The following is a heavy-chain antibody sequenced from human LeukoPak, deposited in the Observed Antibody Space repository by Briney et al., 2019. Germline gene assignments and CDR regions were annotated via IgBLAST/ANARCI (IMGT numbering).Heavy chain of an antibody. CDR1: GDDFSRSW. J-gene: IGHJ5*02. Sequence: GESLKISCQVSGDDFSRSWIGWVRQVAGKGLDWMGIIFPEDSDTRYSPSFQGHVTFSADKPTNTAYLHWDSLRASDTAIYFCARHALPRYASTQPFGAWGQGTRVTVSS. V-gene: IGHV5-51*01. D-gene: IGHD2-2*01. CDR3: ARHALPRYASTQPFGA. CDR2: IFPEDSDT.